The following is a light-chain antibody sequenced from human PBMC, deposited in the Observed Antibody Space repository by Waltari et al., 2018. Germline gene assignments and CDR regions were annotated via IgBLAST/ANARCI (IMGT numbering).Light chain of an antibody. V-gene: IGLV1-51*02. Sequence: QSVLTQPPSVSAAPGQRVTISCSGGSSNIGNNYVSWYRQFPGTAPKLLIYEASGRPSGIPCLFSGSKSGTSSTLDITGLQAGDEADYCCGTWDSSLSGAVFGGGTHLTVL. CDR3: GTWDSSLSGAV. CDR2: EAS. CDR1: SSNIGNNY. J-gene: IGLJ7*01.